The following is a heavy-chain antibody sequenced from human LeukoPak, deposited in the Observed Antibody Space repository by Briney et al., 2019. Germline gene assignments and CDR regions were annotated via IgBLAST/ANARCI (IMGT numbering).Heavy chain of an antibody. CDR1: GGSIGTYY. CDR2: VYYNGNT. Sequence: SETLSLTCTVSGGSIGTYYWSWIRQPPGKGLEWIGYVYYNGNTNYDPSLKSRVTISVDTSKNQFSLKLNSVTAADTAVYFCARRIAVTARYYFDFWGQGTLVTVCS. CDR3: ARRIAVTARYYFDF. J-gene: IGHJ4*02. V-gene: IGHV4-59*08. D-gene: IGHD6-19*01.